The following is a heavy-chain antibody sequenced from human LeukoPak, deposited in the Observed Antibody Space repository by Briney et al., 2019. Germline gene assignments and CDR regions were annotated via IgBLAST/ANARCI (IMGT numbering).Heavy chain of an antibody. V-gene: IGHV1-69*04. D-gene: IGHD4-17*01. CDR2: IIPILGIA. CDR1: GGTFSSFA. CDR3: ARDPADYGDYGEYYYYGMDV. J-gene: IGHJ6*02. Sequence: ASVKVSCKASGGTFSSFAISWVRQAPGQGLEWMGRIIPILGIANYAQKFQGRVTITADKSTSTAYMELSSLRSEDMAVYYCARDPADYGDYGEYYYYGMDVWGQGTTVTVSS.